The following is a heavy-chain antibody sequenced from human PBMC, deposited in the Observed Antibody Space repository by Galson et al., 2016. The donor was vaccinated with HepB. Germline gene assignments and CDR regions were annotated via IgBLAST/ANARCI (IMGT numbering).Heavy chain of an antibody. V-gene: IGHV5-51*01. CDR1: GYTFSRHW. D-gene: IGHD2-21*01. CDR2: IYPDDSDT. Sequence: QSGAEVKKPGESLKISCKGSGYTFSRHWISWVRQMPGKGLEWMGIIYPDDSDTRYSPSFQGQVTISADKSISTVYLQWSSLKASDTAMYYCARDGGNGYSPYEVWGQGTTVTVSS. CDR3: ARDGGNGYSPYEV. J-gene: IGHJ6*02.